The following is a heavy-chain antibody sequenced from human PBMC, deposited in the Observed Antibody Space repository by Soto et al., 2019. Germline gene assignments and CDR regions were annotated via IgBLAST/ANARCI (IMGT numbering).Heavy chain of an antibody. V-gene: IGHV3-30*18. J-gene: IGHJ4*02. D-gene: IGHD5-18*01. CDR3: AKDQWIGYSYGYHFDY. Sequence: QVQLVESGGGVVQPGRSLRLSCAASGFTFSSYGMHWVRQAPGKGLEWVAVISYDGSNKYYADSVKGRFTISRDNSKNTLYLQMNNLRAEDTAVYYCAKDQWIGYSYGYHFDYWVQGTLVTVSS. CDR1: GFTFSSYG. CDR2: ISYDGSNK.